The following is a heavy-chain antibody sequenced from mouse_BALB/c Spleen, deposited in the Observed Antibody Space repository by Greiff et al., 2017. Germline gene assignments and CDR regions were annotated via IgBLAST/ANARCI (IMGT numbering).Heavy chain of an antibody. CDR3: ARLGQYYLDY. CDR2: IYPGDGDT. V-gene: IGHV1-80*01. D-gene: IGHD3-3*01. Sequence: QVQLQQSGAELVRPGSSVKISCKASGYAFSSYWMNWVKQRPGQGLEWIGQIYPGDGDTNYNGKFKGKATLTADKSSSTAYMQLSSLTSEDSAVYFCARLGQYYLDYWGQGTTLTVSS. J-gene: IGHJ2*01. CDR1: GYAFSSYW.